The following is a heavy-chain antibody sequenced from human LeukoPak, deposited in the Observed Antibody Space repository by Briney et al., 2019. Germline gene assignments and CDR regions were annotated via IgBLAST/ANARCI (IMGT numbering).Heavy chain of an antibody. D-gene: IGHD7-27*01. CDR1: GFTFSSYS. CDR2: FGTRSTSI. J-gene: IGHJ4*02. V-gene: IGHV3-21*04. CDR3: AKDGGLWVSAHWGDS. Sequence: PGGSLRLSCTASGFTFSSYSMNRVRQAPGKGLEWVSSFGTRSTSIYHAGSVKGRFAISRDNAKNSLYLQMNSLRAEDTAVYYCAKDGGLWVSAHWGDSWGRGTLVTVSS.